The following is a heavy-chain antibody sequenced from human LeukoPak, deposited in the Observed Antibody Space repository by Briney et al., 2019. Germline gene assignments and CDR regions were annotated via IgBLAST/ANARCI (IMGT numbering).Heavy chain of an antibody. Sequence: ASVKVSCKASGYTFTNYAMNWVRQAPGQGLEWMGWINTDTENPTYAQGFTGRLVFSLDTSASTAYLQISSLKAEDTAIYYCARTLFGDQYQLLHNWFDPWGQGTLVTVSS. V-gene: IGHV7-4-1*02. D-gene: IGHD2-2*01. CDR2: INTDTENP. J-gene: IGHJ5*02. CDR3: ARTLFGDQYQLLHNWFDP. CDR1: GYTFTNYA.